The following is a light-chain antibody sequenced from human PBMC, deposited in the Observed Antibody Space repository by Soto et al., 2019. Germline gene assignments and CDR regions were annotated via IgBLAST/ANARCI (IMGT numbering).Light chain of an antibody. CDR2: GAS. V-gene: IGKV3-20*01. CDR1: QSVSSY. J-gene: IGKJ1*01. CDR3: QQYGSSPRP. Sequence: IVMTQSPATLSLSPGERATLSCRASQSVSSYLAWYQQKPGQAPRLLIYGASSRATGIPDRFSGSGSGTDFALTISRLEPEDFAVYYCQQYGSSPRPFGQGTKVDIK.